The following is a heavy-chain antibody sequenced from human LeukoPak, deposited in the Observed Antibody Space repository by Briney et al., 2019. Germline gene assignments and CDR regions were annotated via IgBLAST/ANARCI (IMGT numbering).Heavy chain of an antibody. J-gene: IGHJ6*04. V-gene: IGHV4-34*01. CDR2: INHSGST. CDR3: ARGRGMDV. CDR1: GGSFSGYY. Sequence: PSETLSLTCAVYGGSFSGYYWSWIRQPTGKGLEWIGEINHSGSTNYNPSLKSRVTISVDTSKNQFSLKLSSVTAADTAVYYCARGRGMDVWGKGTTVTVSS.